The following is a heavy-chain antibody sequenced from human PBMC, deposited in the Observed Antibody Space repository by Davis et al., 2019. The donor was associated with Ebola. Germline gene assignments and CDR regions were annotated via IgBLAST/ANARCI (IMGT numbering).Heavy chain of an antibody. CDR3: AKDSGIVATYCSY. CDR1: GFTFSSYA. V-gene: IGHV3-23*01. J-gene: IGHJ4*02. D-gene: IGHD5-12*01. CDR2: ISGSGGST. Sequence: GESLKISCAASGFTFSSYAMRWVRQAPGKGLEWVSAISGSGGSTYYADSVKGRFTISRDNSKNTLYLQMNSLRAEDTAVYYCAKDSGIVATYCSYWGQGTLVTVSS.